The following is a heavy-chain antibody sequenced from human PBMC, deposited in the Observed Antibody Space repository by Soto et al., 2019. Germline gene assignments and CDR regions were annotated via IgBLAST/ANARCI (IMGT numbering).Heavy chain of an antibody. D-gene: IGHD3-16*01. V-gene: IGHV4-31*03. J-gene: IGHJ6*02. Sequence: QVQLQESGPGLVKPSQSQSLTCTVSGGSISGGGDYWSWVRQHPGKGLEWIGCIYNSGATYYNPSLKGRVTISVDTSKSQFSLRLTSMTAADTAVYFCTRGRAPSISFGGNGMDVWGQGTTVTVSS. CDR1: GGSISGGGDY. CDR3: TRGRAPSISFGGNGMDV. CDR2: IYNSGAT.